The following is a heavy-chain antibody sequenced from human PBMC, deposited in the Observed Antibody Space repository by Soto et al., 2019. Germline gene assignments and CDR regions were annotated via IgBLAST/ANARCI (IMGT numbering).Heavy chain of an antibody. J-gene: IGHJ1*01. CDR2: IIPIFGTA. V-gene: IGHV1-69*13. CDR1: GGTFSSYG. CDR3: ARLIGGRFQH. D-gene: IGHD3-3*01. Sequence: RASVKVSCKASGGTFSSYGISWVRQAPGQGLEWMGGIIPIFGTANYAQKFQGRVTIIADESTSTAYMELSSLRSEDTAVYYCARLIGGRFQHWGQGTLVTVSS.